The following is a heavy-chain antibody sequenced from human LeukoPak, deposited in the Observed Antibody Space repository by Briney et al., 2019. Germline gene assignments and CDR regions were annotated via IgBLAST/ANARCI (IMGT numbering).Heavy chain of an antibody. CDR1: GVIFRNYG. D-gene: IGHD5-12*01. CDR2: ISSNGNDK. Sequence: GGSLTLSCAASGVIFRNYGMHCVRPAPGRGLDWVALISSNGNDKLYGDSVKGRFTISRDDSKSTLYLQMNSLRVEDTAVYYCMTKVISGNSGDDYDDWGQGTLVTVSS. J-gene: IGHJ4*02. CDR3: MTKVISGNSGDDYDD. V-gene: IGHV3-30*03.